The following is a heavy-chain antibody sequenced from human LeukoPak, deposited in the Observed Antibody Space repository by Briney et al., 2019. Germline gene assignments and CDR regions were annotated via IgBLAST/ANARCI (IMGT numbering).Heavy chain of an antibody. D-gene: IGHD1-26*01. Sequence: GGSLRLSCAASGFTVSSNYMSWVRQAPGKGLEWVSVNYSGGSTYYADSEKGRFTISRDNSKNTLYLQMNSLRAEDTAVYYCARDRGVGAFDYWGQGTLVTVSS. CDR3: ARDRGVGAFDY. V-gene: IGHV3-66*02. J-gene: IGHJ4*02. CDR1: GFTVSSNY. CDR2: NYSGGST.